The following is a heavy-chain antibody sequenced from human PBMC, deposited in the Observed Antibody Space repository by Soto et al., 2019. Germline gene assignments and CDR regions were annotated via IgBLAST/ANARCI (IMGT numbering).Heavy chain of an antibody. Sequence: PSETLSLTCAVSGYSISSGYYWGWIRQPPGKGLEWIGSIHHSGSTYYNPSLKSRVTISVDTSKNQFSLKLSSVTAADTAVYYCARDPRTRRGRFDPWGQGTLVTVSS. J-gene: IGHJ5*02. CDR2: IHHSGST. V-gene: IGHV4-38-2*02. CDR1: GYSISSGYY. CDR3: ARDPRTRRGRFDP.